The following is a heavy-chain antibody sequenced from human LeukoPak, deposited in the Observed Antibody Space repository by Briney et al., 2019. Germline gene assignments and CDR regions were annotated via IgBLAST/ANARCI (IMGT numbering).Heavy chain of an antibody. CDR1: GFSFPDHA. Sequence: GRSLRLSCAASGFSFPDHAMHWVRQIPGKGLEWVAGISWNGGAIGYADSVKGRFTISSDNGKNTLYLQMDSLRGEDTAFYYCAKDSGLRLYYYYYHMDVWGKGTTVTVSS. CDR3: AKDSGLRLYYYYYHMDV. J-gene: IGHJ6*03. CDR2: ISWNGGAI. V-gene: IGHV3-9*01. D-gene: IGHD3/OR15-3a*01.